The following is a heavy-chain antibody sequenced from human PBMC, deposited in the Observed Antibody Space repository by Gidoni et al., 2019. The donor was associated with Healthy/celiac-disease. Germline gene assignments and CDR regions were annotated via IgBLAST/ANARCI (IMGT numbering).Heavy chain of an antibody. CDR1: GFTFSSYA. D-gene: IGHD3-16*02. Sequence: QVQLVESGGGVVQPGRSLRLSCAASGFTFSSYAMHWVRQAPGKGLEWVAVLSYDGRNKYYADSVKGRFTISRDNSKNTLYLQMNSLRAEDTAVYYCARAPNYDYIWGSYRYWVYFDYWGQGTLVTVSS. CDR2: LSYDGRNK. J-gene: IGHJ4*02. V-gene: IGHV3-30-3*01. CDR3: ARAPNYDYIWGSYRYWVYFDY.